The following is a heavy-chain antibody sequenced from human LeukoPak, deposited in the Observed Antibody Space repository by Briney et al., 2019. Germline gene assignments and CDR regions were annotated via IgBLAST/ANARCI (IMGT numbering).Heavy chain of an antibody. CDR3: ARSLRRDCDSTSCWAALDI. Sequence: PGGSLRLSCAASGFTFSHYYTSWIRQAPGKGLEWVSYISSSSTYTKYADSVKGRFTISRDNAKNSLYLQMNSLRAEDTAVYYCARSLRRDCDSTSCWAALDIWGQGTMVTVSS. J-gene: IGHJ3*02. V-gene: IGHV3-11*03. D-gene: IGHD2-2*01. CDR1: GFTFSHYY. CDR2: ISSSSTYT.